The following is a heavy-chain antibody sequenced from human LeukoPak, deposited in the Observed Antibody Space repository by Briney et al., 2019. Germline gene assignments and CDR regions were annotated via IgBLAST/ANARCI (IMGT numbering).Heavy chain of an antibody. J-gene: IGHJ4*02. CDR1: GGTFSSYA. V-gene: IGHV1-69*13. D-gene: IGHD2-15*01. CDR3: CTGYCSGGSCSFDY. CDR2: IIPIFGTA. Sequence: SVKVSCKASGGTFSSYAISWVRQAPGQGLEWMGGIIPIFGTANYAQKFQGRVTITADESTSTAYMELSSLRSEDTAVYYCCTGYCSGGSCSFDYWGQGTLVTVSS.